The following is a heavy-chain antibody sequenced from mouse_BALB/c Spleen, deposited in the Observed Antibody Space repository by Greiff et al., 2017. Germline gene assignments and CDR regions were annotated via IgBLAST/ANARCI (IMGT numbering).Heavy chain of an antibody. CDR2: INPSNGRT. CDR1: GYTFTSYW. Sequence: QVHVKQPGAELVKPGASVKLSCKASGYTFTSYWMHWVKQRPGQGLEWIGEINPSNGRTNYNEKFKSKATLTVDKSSSTAYMQLSSLTSEDSAVYYCARYDYDAFAYWGQGTLVTVSA. D-gene: IGHD2-4*01. V-gene: IGHV1S81*02. CDR3: ARYDYDAFAY. J-gene: IGHJ3*01.